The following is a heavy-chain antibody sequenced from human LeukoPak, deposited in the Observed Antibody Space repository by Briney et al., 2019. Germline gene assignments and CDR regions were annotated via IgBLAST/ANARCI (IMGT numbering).Heavy chain of an antibody. Sequence: PSETLSLTCTVSGGSFSSSSYYWGWVRHSPGKGLEWIGTAYYSGSTYYNPSLKSRVTMSVDTSKNQFSLKLASVTAADTALYYCARSRGSVTTLDYWGQGTQVTVSS. CDR3: ARSRGSVTTLDY. J-gene: IGHJ4*02. CDR2: AYYSGST. V-gene: IGHV4-39*01. CDR1: GGSFSSSSYY. D-gene: IGHD4-17*01.